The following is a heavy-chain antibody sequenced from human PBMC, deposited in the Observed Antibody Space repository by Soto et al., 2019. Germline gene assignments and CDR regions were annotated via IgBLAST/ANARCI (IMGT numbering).Heavy chain of an antibody. Sequence: PSETLSLTCTVSGDSMSSGDYYWSWIRQPPGKGLEWIGYIYYSGNSYYDPSLRSRVTISLDTSKNQFSLKLSSVTAADTAVYYCARALEGGMYYDYIWGSYRLSFFDYWGQGTPVTVSS. CDR2: IYYSGNS. CDR3: ARALEGGMYYDYIWGSYRLSFFDY. J-gene: IGHJ4*02. D-gene: IGHD3-16*02. CDR1: GDSMSSGDYY. V-gene: IGHV4-30-4*01.